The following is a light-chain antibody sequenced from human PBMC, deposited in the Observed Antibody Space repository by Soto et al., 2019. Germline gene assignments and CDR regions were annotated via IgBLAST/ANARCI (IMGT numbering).Light chain of an antibody. J-gene: IGKJ1*01. V-gene: IGKV3-15*01. Sequence: EIRFTQSACTLSLSPGERATLSCRASQYINTRLAWYQHRPGQAPRLLIYGASTRATGIPARFSGSGSGTEFTLTINSLQSEDFAVYYCQQYNTWPRTFGQGTKV. CDR3: QQYNTWPRT. CDR1: QYINTR. CDR2: GAS.